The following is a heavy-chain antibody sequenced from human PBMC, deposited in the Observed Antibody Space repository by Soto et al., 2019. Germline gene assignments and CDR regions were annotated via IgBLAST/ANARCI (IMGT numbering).Heavy chain of an antibody. CDR2: ISGSGGST. V-gene: IGHV3-23*01. J-gene: IGHJ6*02. Sequence: QPGGSLRLSCAASGFTFSSYAMSWVRQAPGKGLEWVSAISGSGGSTYYADSVKGRFTISRDNSKNTLYLQMNSLRAEDTAVYYCAKDRISELRFLEWYSPGYYYGMDVWGQGTTVTVSS. D-gene: IGHD3-3*01. CDR1: GFTFSSYA. CDR3: AKDRISELRFLEWYSPGYYYGMDV.